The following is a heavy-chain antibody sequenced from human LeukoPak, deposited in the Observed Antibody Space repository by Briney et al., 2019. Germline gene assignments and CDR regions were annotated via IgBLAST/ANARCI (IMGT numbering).Heavy chain of an antibody. CDR2: INPNSGGT. Sequence: ASVKVSCKASGYTFTGYYMHWVRQAPGQGLEWMGWINPNSGGTNYAQKFQGRVTMTRDTSISTAYMELSRLRSDDTAVYYCARDESSSGYYYDYWGQGTLVTVSS. CDR1: GYTFTGYY. CDR3: ARDESSSGYYYDY. V-gene: IGHV1-2*02. J-gene: IGHJ4*02. D-gene: IGHD3-22*01.